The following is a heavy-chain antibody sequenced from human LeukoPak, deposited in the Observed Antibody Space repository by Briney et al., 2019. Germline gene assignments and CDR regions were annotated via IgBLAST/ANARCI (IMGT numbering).Heavy chain of an antibody. Sequence: SSETLSLTCTVSGGSISSYYWSWIRQPPGKGLEWIGYIYYSGSTNYNPSLKSRVTISVDTSKNQFSLKLSSVTAADTAVYYCARDPRYCSGGSCYHSFDYWCQGTLVTVSS. CDR1: GGSISSYY. D-gene: IGHD2-15*01. J-gene: IGHJ4*02. V-gene: IGHV4-59*01. CDR2: IYYSGST. CDR3: ARDPRYCSGGSCYHSFDY.